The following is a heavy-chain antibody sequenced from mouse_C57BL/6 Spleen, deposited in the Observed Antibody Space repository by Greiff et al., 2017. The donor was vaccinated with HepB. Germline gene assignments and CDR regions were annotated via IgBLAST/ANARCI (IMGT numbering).Heavy chain of an antibody. CDR1: GYTFTSYW. Sequence: VQLQQPGAELVKPGASVKLSCKASGYTFTSYWMQWVKQRPGQGLEWIGEIDPSDSYTNYNQKFKGKATLTVDTSSSTAYMQLSSLTSEDSAVYYCARQIRSTTVVARWYFDVWGTGTTVTVSS. CDR3: ARQIRSTTVVARWYFDV. J-gene: IGHJ1*03. V-gene: IGHV1-50*01. CDR2: IDPSDSYT. D-gene: IGHD1-1*01.